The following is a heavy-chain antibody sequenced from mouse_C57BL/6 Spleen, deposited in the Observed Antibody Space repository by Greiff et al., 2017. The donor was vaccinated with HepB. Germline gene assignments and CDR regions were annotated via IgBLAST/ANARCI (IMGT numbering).Heavy chain of an antibody. D-gene: IGHD2-5*01. CDR1: GYTFTSYW. Sequence: VKLQESGTELVKPGASVKLSCKASGYTFTSYWMHWVKQRPGQGLEWIGNINPSNGGTNYNEKFKSKATLTVDKSSSTAYMQLSSLTSEDSAVYYCASGGIVTTRYYFDYWGKGTTLTVSS. CDR3: ASGGIVTTRYYFDY. J-gene: IGHJ2*01. CDR2: INPSNGGT. V-gene: IGHV1-53*01.